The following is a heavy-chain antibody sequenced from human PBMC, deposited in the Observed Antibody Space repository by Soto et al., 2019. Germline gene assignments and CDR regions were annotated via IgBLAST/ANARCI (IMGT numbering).Heavy chain of an antibody. Sequence: LRLSCAASGFIFSSYSMNWVRQAPGKGLEWVSSISGDSNYIYYADSVKGRFTISRDNVKSSLYLQMDSLRVEDMAVYYCARELENEAFDSWGQGTLVTVSS. V-gene: IGHV3-21*01. CDR3: ARELENEAFDS. J-gene: IGHJ4*02. CDR1: GFIFSSYS. D-gene: IGHD1-1*01. CDR2: ISGDSNYI.